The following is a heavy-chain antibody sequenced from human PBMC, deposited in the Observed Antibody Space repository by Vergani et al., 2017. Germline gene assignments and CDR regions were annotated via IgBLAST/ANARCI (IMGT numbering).Heavy chain of an antibody. CDR1: GFPLTTRGVA. CDR3: THRPDCSVGRCYDDY. D-gene: IGHD2-15*01. J-gene: IGHJ4*02. CDR2: VFWDDDK. V-gene: IGHV2-5*02. Sequence: QITLKESGPTLVKPTQTLTLTCTFSGFPLTTRGVAVGWIRQPPGKALEWLAIVFWDDDKRYSPSLRNRVTITRDTSRNQVVLTMTNIDPVDTATYYCTHRPDCSVGRCYDDYWGQGTLVTVSS.